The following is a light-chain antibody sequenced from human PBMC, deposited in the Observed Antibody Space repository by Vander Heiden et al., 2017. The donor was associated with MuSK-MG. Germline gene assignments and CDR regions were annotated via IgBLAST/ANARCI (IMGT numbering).Light chain of an antibody. CDR1: TLRNFY. Sequence: SSELTQDPTVSVALGQTVRITCQGDTLRNFYASWYQQKPGQAPVLVVYGKNNRHSGIPDRFSGSNSGNTTSLTITGAQAEDEADYYCNSRDRSGNRVVFGGGTKLTVL. CDR3: NSRDRSGNRVV. J-gene: IGLJ2*01. V-gene: IGLV3-19*01. CDR2: GKN.